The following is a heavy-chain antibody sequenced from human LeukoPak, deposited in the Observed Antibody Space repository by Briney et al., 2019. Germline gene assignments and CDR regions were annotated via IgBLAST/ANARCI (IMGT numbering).Heavy chain of an antibody. Sequence: PGGSLRLSCAASGFTFDDYAMHWVRQAPGKGLEWVSGISWNSGSIGYADSVKGRFTISRDNAKNSLYLQMNSLRAEDTALYYCAKANGDSLDYWGQGTLVTVSS. CDR3: AKANGDSLDY. CDR1: GFTFDDYA. J-gene: IGHJ4*02. D-gene: IGHD4-17*01. V-gene: IGHV3-9*01. CDR2: ISWNSGSI.